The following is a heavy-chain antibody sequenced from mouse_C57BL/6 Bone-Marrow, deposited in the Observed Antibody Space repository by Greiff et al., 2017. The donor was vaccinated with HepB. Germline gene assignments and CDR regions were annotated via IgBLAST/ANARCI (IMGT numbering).Heavy chain of an antibody. CDR2: IAPSDSYT. D-gene: IGHD1-1*01. Sequence: LQQPGAELVMPGASVKLSCTASGYTFTSYCMHWVKQRPGQGLEWIGEIAPSDSYTNYNQKFKGKSTLTVDKSYSTAYMQLSSLTSEDSAVYYCARRYGSSHWYFDDWGTGTTVTVSS. CDR3: ARRYGSSHWYFDD. V-gene: IGHV1-69*01. J-gene: IGHJ1*03. CDR1: GYTFTSYC.